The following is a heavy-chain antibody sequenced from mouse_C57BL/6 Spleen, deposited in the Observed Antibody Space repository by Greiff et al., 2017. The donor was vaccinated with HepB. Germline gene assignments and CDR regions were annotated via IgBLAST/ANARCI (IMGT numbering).Heavy chain of an antibody. D-gene: IGHD1-1*01. CDR3: SRDLYYGSSKDAMDY. CDR1: GYTFTSYT. Sequence: VKLMESGAELARPGASVKMSCKASGYTFTSYTMHWVKQRPGQGLEWIGYINPSSGYTKYNQKFKDKATLTADKSSSTAYMQLSSLTSEDSAVYYWSRDLYYGSSKDAMDYWGQGTSVTVSS. V-gene: IGHV1-4*01. CDR2: INPSSGYT. J-gene: IGHJ4*01.